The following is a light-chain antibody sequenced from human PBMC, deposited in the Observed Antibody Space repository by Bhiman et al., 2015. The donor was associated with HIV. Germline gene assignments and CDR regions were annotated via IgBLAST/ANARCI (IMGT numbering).Light chain of an antibody. CDR1: SDDVGTYNL. CDR3: CSYVAGRTYV. V-gene: IGLV2-23*02. CDR2: EVT. J-gene: IGLJ1*01. Sequence: QSALTQPASVSGSPGQSITISCTGTSDDVGTYNLVSWYQQHPGKAPKLLIYEVTKKPSGVSNRFSGSKSGNTASLTISGLQAEDEGDYYCCSYVAGRTYVFGTGTKVTVL.